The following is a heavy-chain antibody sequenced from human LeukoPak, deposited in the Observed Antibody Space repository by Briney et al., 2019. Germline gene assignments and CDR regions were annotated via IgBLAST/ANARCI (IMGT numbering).Heavy chain of an antibody. V-gene: IGHV4-59*01. D-gene: IGHD3-9*01. CDR3: ARTLLTGQAQSYYYHAVDV. J-gene: IGHJ6*04. CDR1: GGSISSNY. CDR2: IYYSGST. Sequence: SETLSLTCTVSGGSISSNYWSWIRQPPGEGLEWIGYIYYSGSTNYNPSLMSRVTNYNPSLKRRVTISVDTSKNQFSLKLRSVTAADTAVYYCARTLLTGQAQSYYYHAVDVWGKGTTVTVSS.